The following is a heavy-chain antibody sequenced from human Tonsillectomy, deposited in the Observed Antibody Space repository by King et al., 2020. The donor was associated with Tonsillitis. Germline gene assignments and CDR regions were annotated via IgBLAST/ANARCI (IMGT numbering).Heavy chain of an antibody. CDR1: GFTFSNYA. J-gene: IGHJ6*02. D-gene: IGHD2-2*01. CDR2: ISYDGFNK. V-gene: IGHV3-30*04. CDR3: AREVVPAVMRFPYIHHYYGMDV. Sequence: VQLVESGGGVVQPGRSLRLSCAASGFTFSNYAMHWVRQAPGKGLEWVAVISYDGFNKYYTDSVKGRFTISRDNSKNTLYVQMNSLRAEDTAFYYCAREVVPAVMRFPYIHHYYGMDVWGQGTTVTVSS.